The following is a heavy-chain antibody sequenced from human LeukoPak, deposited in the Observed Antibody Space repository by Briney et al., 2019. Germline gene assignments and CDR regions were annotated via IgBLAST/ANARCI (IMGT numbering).Heavy chain of an antibody. V-gene: IGHV3-20*04. J-gene: IGHJ4*02. CDR2: INWNGGGT. CDR1: GFTFDEYG. D-gene: IGHD1-26*01. Sequence: PGGSLRLSCAASGFTFDEYGMSWVRQAPGKGLEWVSGINWNGGGTAYADSVKGRFTISRDDAKNSLYLQMNSLRAEDTALYYCARVDSGSYVGGLDYWGQGTLVTVSS. CDR3: ARVDSGSYVGGLDY.